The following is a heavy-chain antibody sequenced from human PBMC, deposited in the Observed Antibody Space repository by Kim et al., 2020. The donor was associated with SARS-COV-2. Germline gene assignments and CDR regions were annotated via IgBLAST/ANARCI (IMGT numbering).Heavy chain of an antibody. CDR2: IYYSGST. J-gene: IGHJ4*02. Sequence: SETLSLTCTVSGGSISSYYWSWIRQPPGKGLEWIGYIYYSGSTNYNPSLKSRVTISVDTTKNQFSLKLSSVTAADTDVYYCARVPKYGSCLFDYWGQGTLVTVSS. V-gene: IGHV4-59*01. CDR1: GGSISSYY. CDR3: ARVPKYGSCLFDY. D-gene: IGHD3-10*01.